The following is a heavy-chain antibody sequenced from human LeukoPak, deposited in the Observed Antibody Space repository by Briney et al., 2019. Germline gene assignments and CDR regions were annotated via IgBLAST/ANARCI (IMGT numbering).Heavy chain of an antibody. V-gene: IGHV4-59*08. CDR2: IYYSGST. Sequence: PSETLSLTCTVSGGSISSYYWSWIRQPPGKGLEWIGYIYYSGSTNYNPSLKSRVTISVDTSKNQFSLKLSSVTAADTAVYYCATLGYDSNYGLDYYFDYWGQGTLVTVSS. CDR1: GGSISSYY. J-gene: IGHJ4*02. D-gene: IGHD3-22*01. CDR3: ATLGYDSNYGLDYYFDY.